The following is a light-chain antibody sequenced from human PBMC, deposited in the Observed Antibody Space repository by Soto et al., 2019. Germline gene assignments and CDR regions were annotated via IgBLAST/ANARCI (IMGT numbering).Light chain of an antibody. V-gene: IGKV3-20*01. J-gene: IGKJ2*01. CDR3: QQYGSTPPYN. CDR1: HSVSSSY. Sequence: EIVLTQSPGTLSLSPGERATLSCRASHSVSSSYLAWYQQKPGQAPRLLIYGASSRATGSPDRFSGSGSRTDFSPPTSSLEPEEFAAYYCQQYGSTPPYNFGQGTKLEIK. CDR2: GAS.